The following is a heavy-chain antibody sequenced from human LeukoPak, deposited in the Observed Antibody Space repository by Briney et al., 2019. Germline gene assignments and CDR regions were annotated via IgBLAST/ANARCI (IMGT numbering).Heavy chain of an antibody. CDR1: GYSFTSYW. V-gene: IGHV5-51*01. J-gene: IGHJ6*02. Sequence: GESLKISCKGSGYSFTSYWIGWVRQMPGKGLEWMGIIYPGDSDTRYSPSFQGQVTISADKSISTAYLQWSSLKASDTAMYYCARSFGYCSSTSCKWTYYYYGMDVWGQGTTVTVSS. CDR3: ARSFGYCSSTSCKWTYYYYGMDV. CDR2: IYPGDSDT. D-gene: IGHD2-2*03.